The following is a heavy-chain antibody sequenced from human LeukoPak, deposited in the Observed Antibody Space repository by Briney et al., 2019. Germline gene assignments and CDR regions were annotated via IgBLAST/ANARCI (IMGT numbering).Heavy chain of an antibody. CDR3: ARHGRQWLVPFDY. CDR1: GFTFDDYA. Sequence: GGSLRLSCAASGFTFDDYAMHWVRQAPGKGLEWVSGISWNSGSIGYADSVKGRFTISRDNAKNSLYLQMNSLRAEDTAVYYCARHGRQWLVPFDYWGQGTLVTVSS. V-gene: IGHV3-9*01. J-gene: IGHJ4*02. CDR2: ISWNSGSI. D-gene: IGHD6-19*01.